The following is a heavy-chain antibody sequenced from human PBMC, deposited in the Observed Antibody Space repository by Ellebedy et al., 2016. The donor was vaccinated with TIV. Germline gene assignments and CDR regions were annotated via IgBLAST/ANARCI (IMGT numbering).Heavy chain of an antibody. V-gene: IGHV1-24*01. Sequence: ASVKVSCKVSGYTLTELSMHWARQAPGKGLEWMGGFDPEDGETIYAQKFQGRVTMTEDTSTDTAYMELSSLRSEDTAVYYCATRRVGAIYYYYYGMDVWGQGTTVTVSS. CDR3: ATRRVGAIYYYYYGMDV. J-gene: IGHJ6*02. CDR2: FDPEDGET. CDR1: GYTLTELS. D-gene: IGHD1-26*01.